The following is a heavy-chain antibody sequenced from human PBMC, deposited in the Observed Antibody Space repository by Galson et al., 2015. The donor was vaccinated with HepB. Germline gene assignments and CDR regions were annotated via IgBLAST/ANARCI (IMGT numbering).Heavy chain of an antibody. CDR2: ISYDGRNK. J-gene: IGHJ4*02. CDR1: GFTFNNYA. CDR3: ARDGPSYYNDTSGYYVGY. D-gene: IGHD3-22*01. V-gene: IGHV3-30*04. Sequence: FLRLSCAASGFTFNNYALHWVRQAPGKGLEWVALISYDGRNKYYADSVKGRFTISRDNSKNTLYLQMNSLRSEDTAVFYCARDGPSYYNDTSGYYVGYWGQGTLVTVSS.